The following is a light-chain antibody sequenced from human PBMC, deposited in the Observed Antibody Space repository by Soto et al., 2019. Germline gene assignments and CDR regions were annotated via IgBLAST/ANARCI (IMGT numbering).Light chain of an antibody. V-gene: IGKV3-15*01. CDR2: GAF. CDR3: QQYNDRSRT. CDR1: QSVSSN. J-gene: IGKJ1*01. Sequence: EIVLTQCPVTLSVSPGERATLSCRASQSVSSNLAWYQQQPGQAPSRLIYGAFTRGTSSPARGIGAGACAEFTPTISSLQSEDVALDDCQQYNDRSRTFGQGTKVDIK.